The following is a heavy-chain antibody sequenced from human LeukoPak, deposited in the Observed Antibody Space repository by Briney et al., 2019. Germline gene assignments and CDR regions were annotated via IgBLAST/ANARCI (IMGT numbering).Heavy chain of an antibody. Sequence: SETLSLTCAVSGVSISRGGYSWRWIRQPPGKGLEWIGYIYYCGSTYYNPSLKSRVTISVDTSKNQFSLKLSSVTAADTAVYYCARRSSAFDIWGQGTMVTVSS. J-gene: IGHJ3*02. CDR3: ARRSSAFDI. V-gene: IGHV4-30-4*07. CDR1: GVSISRGGYS. CDR2: IYYCGST.